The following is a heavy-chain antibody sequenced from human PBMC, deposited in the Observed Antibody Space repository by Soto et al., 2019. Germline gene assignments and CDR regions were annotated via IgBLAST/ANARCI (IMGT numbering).Heavy chain of an antibody. Sequence: QVQLVQSGAEVKKPGSSVKVSCKASGGTFSSYDISWVRQAPGQGLEWMGGIIPIFGTANYAQKFQCRVTITADKSTSTAYMELSSLRSEDTAVYYCARCRVGSDLPCEAFDIWCQGTMVTVSS. J-gene: IGHJ3*02. CDR3: ARCRVGSDLPCEAFDI. CDR1: GGTFSSYD. CDR2: IIPIFGTA. D-gene: IGHD1-26*01. V-gene: IGHV1-69*06.